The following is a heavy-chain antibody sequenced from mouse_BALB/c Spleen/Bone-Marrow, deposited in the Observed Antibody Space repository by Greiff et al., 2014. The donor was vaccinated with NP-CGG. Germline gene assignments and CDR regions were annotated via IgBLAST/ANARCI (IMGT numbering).Heavy chain of an antibody. Sequence: LVKTGASVKISCKASGYSFTGYYMHWVKQSHGKSLEWIGYISCYNGATSYNQKFKGKATFTVDTSSSTDYMQFNNLTSENSAVYYCARSCGAYGCGGEDYFDYWGQGTTLTVSS. CDR1: GYSFTGYY. CDR3: ARSCGAYGCGGEDYFDY. D-gene: IGHD2-2*01. V-gene: IGHV1S34*01. CDR2: ISCYNGAT. J-gene: IGHJ2*01.